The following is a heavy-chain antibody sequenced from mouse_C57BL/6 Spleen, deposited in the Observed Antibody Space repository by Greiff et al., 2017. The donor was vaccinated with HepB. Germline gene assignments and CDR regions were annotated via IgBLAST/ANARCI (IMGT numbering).Heavy chain of an antibody. CDR1: GYTFTSYW. Sequence: VQLQQSGAELVMPGASVKLSCKASGYTFTSYWMHWVKQRPGQGLEWIGEIDPSDSYTNYNQKFKGKSTLTVDKSSSTAYIKLSSLTSEDSAVYYCARSRVPYAMDYWGQRTSVTVSS. J-gene: IGHJ4*01. CDR3: ARSRVPYAMDY. CDR2: IDPSDSYT. D-gene: IGHD3-3*01. V-gene: IGHV1-69*01.